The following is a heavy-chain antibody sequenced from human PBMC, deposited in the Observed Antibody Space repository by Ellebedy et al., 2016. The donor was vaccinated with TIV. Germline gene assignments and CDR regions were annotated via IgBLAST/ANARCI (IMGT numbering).Heavy chain of an antibody. CDR1: GFTFNDYW. CDR3: ARVPEYSSSSYYFDY. Sequence: PGGSLRLSCAASGFTFNDYWMAWVRQAPGKGLEWVANIREDGGDRYYVESVKGRFTTSRDNAKNSLYLQMNSLRAEDTAVYYCARVPEYSSSSYYFDYWGQGTLVTVSS. CDR2: IREDGGDR. V-gene: IGHV3-7*01. D-gene: IGHD6-6*01. J-gene: IGHJ4*02.